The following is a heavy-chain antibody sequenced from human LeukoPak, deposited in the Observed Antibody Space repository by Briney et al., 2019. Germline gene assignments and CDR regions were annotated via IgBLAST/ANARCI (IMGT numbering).Heavy chain of an antibody. V-gene: IGHV3-7*01. Sequence: GGSLRLSCAASGFTFSSYWMSWVRQAPGKGLQWVANIKQDGSEKYYVDSVKGRFTISRDNAKNSLYLQMSSLRAEDTAVYYCARRARGNWFDPWGQGTLVTVSS. CDR1: GFTFSSYW. J-gene: IGHJ5*02. CDR3: ARRARGNWFDP. CDR2: IKQDGSEK.